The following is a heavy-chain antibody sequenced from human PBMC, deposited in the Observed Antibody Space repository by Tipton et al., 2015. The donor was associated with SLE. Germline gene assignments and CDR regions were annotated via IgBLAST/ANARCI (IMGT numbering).Heavy chain of an antibody. CDR1: GGSIRSTNYY. Sequence: TLSLTCTASGGSIRSTNYYWNWIRQHPEKGLEWIGYIYYTGSTSYNPSLESRVTIPVDTSKNQFSLRLTSVTAADSAVYFCARAPDLPAAYDSWGQGTLVTVSS. CDR2: IYYTGST. J-gene: IGHJ5*01. D-gene: IGHD2-2*01. V-gene: IGHV4-31*03. CDR3: ARAPDLPAAYDS.